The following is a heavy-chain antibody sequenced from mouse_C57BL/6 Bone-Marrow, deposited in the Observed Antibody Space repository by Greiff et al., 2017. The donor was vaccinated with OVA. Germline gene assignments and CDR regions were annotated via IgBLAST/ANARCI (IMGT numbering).Heavy chain of an antibody. D-gene: IGHD2-5*01. CDR1: GYTFTEYT. CDR3: ARHEENYSNYVPFYAMDY. Sequence: VKLQESGAELVKPGASVKLSCKASGYTFTEYTIHWVKQRSGQGLEWIGWFYPGSGSIKYNEKFKDKATLTADKSSSTVYMELRRLTSEDSAVYFCARHEENYSNYVPFYAMDYWGQGTSVTVSS. CDR2: FYPGSGSI. V-gene: IGHV1-62-2*01. J-gene: IGHJ4*01.